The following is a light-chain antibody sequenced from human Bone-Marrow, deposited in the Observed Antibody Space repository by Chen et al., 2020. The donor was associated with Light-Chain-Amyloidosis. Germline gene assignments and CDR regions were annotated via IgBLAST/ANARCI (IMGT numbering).Light chain of an antibody. J-gene: IGLJ2*01. CDR3: QSADSSGTYEVI. CDR1: DLPTKY. V-gene: IGLV3-25*03. CDR2: RDT. Sequence: SYELTHPPSVSVSPGQTARITCSGDDLPTKYAYWYQQKPGQAPVLVIHRDTERPSGISERFSGSSSGTTDTLTISGGQAEDEADYHCQSADSSGTYEVIFGGGTKLTVL.